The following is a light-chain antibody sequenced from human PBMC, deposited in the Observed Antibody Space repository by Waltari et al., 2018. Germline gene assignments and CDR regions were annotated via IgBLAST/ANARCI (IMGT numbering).Light chain of an antibody. Sequence: DIQMTQSPSSLSASVGDRVTISCRASQTVSNYLHWYQQKPGKAPNLLIYEASTLQSGIPSRFSGSGSGTDFTLTISSLQPEDFATYYCQQTYSFPRTFGQGTNLGIK. CDR2: EAS. V-gene: IGKV1-39*01. J-gene: IGKJ2*01. CDR1: QTVSNY. CDR3: QQTYSFPRT.